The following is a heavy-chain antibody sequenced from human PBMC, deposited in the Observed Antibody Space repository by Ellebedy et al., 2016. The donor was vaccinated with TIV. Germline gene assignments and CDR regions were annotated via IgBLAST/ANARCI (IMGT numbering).Heavy chain of an antibody. J-gene: IGHJ6*02. CDR3: ARDLDYYYGMDV. V-gene: IGHV3-21*01. CDR1: GFTFSSYS. CDR2: SSISSYYI. Sequence: GESLKISCAASGFTFSSYSMNWVRQAPGKGLEWVASSSISSYYIYYADSVKGRFTFSRDNAKDPLYLQMNSLRAEDKAVYYCARDLDYYYGMDVWGQGTTVTVSS.